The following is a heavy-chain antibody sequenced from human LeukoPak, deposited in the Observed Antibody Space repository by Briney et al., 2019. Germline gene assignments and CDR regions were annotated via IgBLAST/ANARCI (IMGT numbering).Heavy chain of an antibody. CDR1: GYTFTSYA. V-gene: IGHV1-3*01. J-gene: IGHJ5*02. D-gene: IGHD3-10*01. CDR2: INAGNGNT. Sequence: GASVKVSCKASGYTFTSYAMHWVRQAPGQRLEWMGWINAGNGNTKYSQKFQGRVTITRDTSASTAYMELSSLRSEDTAVYYCARDHPQYYYGSGGYGAYNWFDPWGQGTLVTVSS. CDR3: ARDHPQYYYGSGGYGAYNWFDP.